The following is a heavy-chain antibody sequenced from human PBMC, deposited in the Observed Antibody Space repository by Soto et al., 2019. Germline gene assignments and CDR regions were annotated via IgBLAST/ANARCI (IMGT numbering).Heavy chain of an antibody. CDR1: GYSISSRNYH. D-gene: IGHD3-10*01. CDR2: VYYSGST. J-gene: IGHJ4*02. Sequence: LETLSLTCTFSGYSISSRNYHWGWIRQPPGKGLEWIGSVYYSGSTYYNPSLKSRVTISIDASKNQFSLNLNSVTATDTAVYYCARHRGPTGPNYWGQGTLVTVSS. V-gene: IGHV4-39*01. CDR3: ARHRGPTGPNY.